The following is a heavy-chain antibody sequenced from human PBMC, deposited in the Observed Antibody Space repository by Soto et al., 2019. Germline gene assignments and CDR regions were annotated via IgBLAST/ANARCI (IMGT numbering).Heavy chain of an antibody. Sequence: PSETLSLTCTVSGGSISSGGYYWSWIRQPPGKGLEWIGYIYYSGSTYYNPSLKSRVTISVDTSKNQFSLKLSSVTAADTAVYYCAAQTAYYYDSSGYYYWYFDLWGRGTLVTVSS. CDR1: GGSISSGGYY. D-gene: IGHD3-22*01. V-gene: IGHV4-30-4*01. CDR2: IYYSGST. J-gene: IGHJ2*01. CDR3: AAQTAYYYDSSGYYYWYFDL.